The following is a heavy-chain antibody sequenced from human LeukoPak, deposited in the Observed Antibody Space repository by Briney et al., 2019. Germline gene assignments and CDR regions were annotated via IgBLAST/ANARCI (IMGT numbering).Heavy chain of an antibody. J-gene: IGHJ4*02. CDR2: INPSGGST. V-gene: IGHV1-46*01. CDR1: GYTFTSYY. Sequence: ASVKVSCKASGYTFTSYYMHWVRQAPGQGLEWMGIINPSGGSTSYAQKSQGRVTMTRDTSTSTVYMELSSLRSEDTAVYYCARRAAVAGPFDYWGQGTLVTVSS. D-gene: IGHD6-19*01. CDR3: ARRAAVAGPFDY.